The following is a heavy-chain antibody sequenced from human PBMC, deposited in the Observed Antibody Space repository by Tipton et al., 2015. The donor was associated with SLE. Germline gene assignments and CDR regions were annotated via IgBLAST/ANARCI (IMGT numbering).Heavy chain of an antibody. J-gene: IGHJ6*03. V-gene: IGHV1-2*02. CDR3: ARSERVYYYMDV. Sequence: QLVQSGPEVKKPGASVKVSCKASGYTFTDDYMHWVRQAPGQGLEWMGWINPNSGGTNYAQKFQGRVTITADTSTSTAYMEMSSLRSEDTAVYYCARSERVYYYMDVWGKGTTVTVSS. CDR2: INPNSGGT. CDR1: GYTFTDDY.